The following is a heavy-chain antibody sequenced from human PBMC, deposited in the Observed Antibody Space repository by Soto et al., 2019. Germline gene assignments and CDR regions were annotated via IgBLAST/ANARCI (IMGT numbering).Heavy chain of an antibody. D-gene: IGHD6-19*01. J-gene: IGHJ4*02. Sequence: QITLKESGPTLVKPTQTLTLTCTFSGFSLSTSGVGVGWIRQPPGKALEWLALIYWDDDKRYSPSLKSRPTITKATSKNQVGLTMTNMDPVDTATYYGAHRPYNNGWYGHFDYWGQGTLVTVSS. CDR3: AHRPYNNGWYGHFDY. V-gene: IGHV2-5*02. CDR1: GFSLSTSGVG. CDR2: IYWDDDK.